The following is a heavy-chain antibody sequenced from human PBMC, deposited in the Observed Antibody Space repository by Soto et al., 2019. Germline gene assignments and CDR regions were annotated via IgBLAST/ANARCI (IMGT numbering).Heavy chain of an antibody. J-gene: IGHJ6*02. CDR3: ARGSPVVVVPAAIRPFYYYYGMDV. V-gene: IGHV1-69*06. Sequence: GASVKVSCKASGGTFSSYAISWVRQAPGQGLEWMGGIIPIFGTANYAQKFQGRVTITADKSTSTAYMELSSLRSEDTAVYYCARGSPVVVVPAAIRPFYYYYGMDVWGQGPRSPSP. CDR1: GGTFSSYA. CDR2: IIPIFGTA. D-gene: IGHD2-2*02.